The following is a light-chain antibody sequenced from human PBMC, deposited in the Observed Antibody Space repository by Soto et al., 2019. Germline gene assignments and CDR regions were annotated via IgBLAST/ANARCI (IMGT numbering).Light chain of an antibody. CDR3: QQYGSSPRT. CDR1: QTVSSSY. J-gene: IGKJ1*01. V-gene: IGKV3-20*01. CDR2: GAS. Sequence: EIVLTQSPGTLSFSPGERDTLSCRASQTVSSSYLAWYQQKPGQAPRLLIYGASNRATGIPDRFGGSGSGADFTLTISRLEPEDFAVYYCQQYGSSPRTFGQGTKVEI.